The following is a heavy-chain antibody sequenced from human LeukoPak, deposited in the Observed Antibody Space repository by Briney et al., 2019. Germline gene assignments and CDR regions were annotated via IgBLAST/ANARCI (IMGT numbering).Heavy chain of an antibody. V-gene: IGHV4-30-2*01. D-gene: IGHD3-10*01. CDR1: GASISSGDHS. J-gene: IGHJ4*02. CDR3: AADYTSRSYRFDH. CDR2: IYHSGST. Sequence: SETLSLTCAVSGASISSGDHSWSWIRQPPGKGLEWIGYIYHSGSTTYNPSLKSRLTILLDRSKNQISLKLNSVTAADTAVYYCAADYTSRSYRFDHWGQGTLVTVSS.